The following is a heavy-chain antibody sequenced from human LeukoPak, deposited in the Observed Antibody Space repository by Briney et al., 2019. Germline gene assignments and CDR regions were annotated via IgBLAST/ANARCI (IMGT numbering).Heavy chain of an antibody. CDR3: ARGSFYFDSSGYQYYFDY. CDR1: GGSISSYY. Sequence: SETLSLTCTVSGGSISSYYWSWIRQPAGKGLEWIGRIYTSGSTNYNPSLKSRVTISVDTSKNQFSLKLSSVTAADTAVYYCARGSFYFDSSGYQYYFDYWGQGTLVTVSS. CDR2: IYTSGST. J-gene: IGHJ4*02. D-gene: IGHD3-22*01. V-gene: IGHV4-4*07.